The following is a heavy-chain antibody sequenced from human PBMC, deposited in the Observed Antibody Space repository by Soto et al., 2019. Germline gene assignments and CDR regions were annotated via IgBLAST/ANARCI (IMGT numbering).Heavy chain of an antibody. CDR2: IWYDESNK. CDR3: ARDRGGGATDAFDI. Sequence: QVQLVESGGGVVQPGRSLRLSCAPSGFIFSSYGMHWVRQAPGKGLEWVAIIWYDESNKYYADSVKGLFTISRDNSKKTLFLQMNSRRAEATAIYYCARDRGGGATDAFDIWGQGTMVTVSS. D-gene: IGHD5-12*01. CDR1: GFIFSSYG. V-gene: IGHV3-33*01. J-gene: IGHJ3*02.